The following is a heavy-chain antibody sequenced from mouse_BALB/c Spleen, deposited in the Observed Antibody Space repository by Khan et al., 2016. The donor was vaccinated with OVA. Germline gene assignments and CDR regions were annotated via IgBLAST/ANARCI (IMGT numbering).Heavy chain of an antibody. CDR1: GFTFSNYA. Sequence: EVALVESGGGLVKPGGSLTVSCAASGFTFSNYAMSWVRQTPEKRLEWVASISSGGRTYYPDSVKGRFTISRDNARNILYLQMSSLRSEDTAMYYCARDYWFVYWGQGTLVTVSA. CDR3: ARDYWFVY. CDR2: ISSGGRT. V-gene: IGHV5-6-5*01. J-gene: IGHJ3*01.